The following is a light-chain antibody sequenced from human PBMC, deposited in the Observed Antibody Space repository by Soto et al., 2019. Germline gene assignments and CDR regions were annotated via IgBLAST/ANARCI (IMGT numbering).Light chain of an antibody. Sequence: DIQMTQSPSTLSASVGDRVTSTCRASQSISRWLAWYQQRPGKAPKILIFHASILKNGVPSRFSGSGSGTELPLTISSLQSDDFATYYCQQYNNYFTWTFGQGTKVEV. CDR1: QSISRW. J-gene: IGKJ1*01. CDR2: HAS. V-gene: IGKV1-5*01. CDR3: QQYNNYFTWT.